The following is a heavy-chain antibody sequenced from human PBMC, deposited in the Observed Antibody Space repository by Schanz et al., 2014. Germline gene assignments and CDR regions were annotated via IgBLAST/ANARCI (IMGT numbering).Heavy chain of an antibody. Sequence: MQLVESGGGLVKPGGSLRLSCVASGFGFSSYSMSWVRQAPGKGLEWISYITYNGGTIYYADSVKGRFTISRDNAKNSLYLEMNSLRAEDTALYYCARDRRNADRDYWGQGTLVAVSA. CDR3: ARDRRNADRDY. J-gene: IGHJ4*02. CDR2: ITYNGGTI. CDR1: GFGFSSYS. V-gene: IGHV3-48*01. D-gene: IGHD1-1*01.